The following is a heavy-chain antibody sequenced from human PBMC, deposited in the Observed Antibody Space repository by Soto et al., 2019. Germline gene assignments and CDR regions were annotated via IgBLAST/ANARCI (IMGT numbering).Heavy chain of an antibody. CDR1: GFTLSDYW. V-gene: IGHV3-7*01. J-gene: IGHJ4*02. CDR3: ASNR. Sequence: EVQLVESGGGLVQPGGSLRLSCAASGFTLSDYWMSWVRQAPGKELAWVANIKRNGSEQYYVDSVRGRFTISRDNAKNALYLQMSSLRAENTAVYYCASNRRGQGTLVSVSS. D-gene: IGHD3-16*02. CDR2: IKRNGSEQ.